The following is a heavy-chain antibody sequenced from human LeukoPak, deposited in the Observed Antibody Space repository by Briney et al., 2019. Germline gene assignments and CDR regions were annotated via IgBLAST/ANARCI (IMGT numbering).Heavy chain of an antibody. V-gene: IGHV4-4*07. CDR3: ATNSGDS. CDR2: IYSGGST. CDR1: GASINSYC. J-gene: IGHJ5*01. Sequence: KPSETLSLTCIVSGASINSYCWTWIRQPAGKGLEWIGRIYSGGSTMSKPSLKSRVTMSLDTSKNQFSLKLTSVTAADTAVYYCATNSGDSWGQGTLVTVSS. D-gene: IGHD4-23*01.